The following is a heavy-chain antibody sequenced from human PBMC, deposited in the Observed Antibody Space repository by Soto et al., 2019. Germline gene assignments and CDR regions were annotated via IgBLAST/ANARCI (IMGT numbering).Heavy chain of an antibody. CDR3: ARGECSSNYCFTRWALDI. J-gene: IGHJ3*02. V-gene: IGHV4-31*03. CDR2: IDYSGST. Sequence: SETLSLTCTVSGGSISSVGYCWSWIRQHPGKGLEWIGYIDYSGSTNYMPSLKSRVSISADSSKKQFFLNLTSVTAADTAVYYCARGECSSNYCFTRWALDIWGQGTVVTVSS. D-gene: IGHD2-2*01. CDR1: GGSISSVGYC.